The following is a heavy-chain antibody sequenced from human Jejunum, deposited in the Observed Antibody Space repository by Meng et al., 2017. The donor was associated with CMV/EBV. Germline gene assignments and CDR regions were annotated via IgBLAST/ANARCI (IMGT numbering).Heavy chain of an antibody. CDR1: GFSLSTSEVG. CDR3: ALFTRSWFDP. J-gene: IGHJ5*02. CDR2: IYWDDDK. D-gene: IGHD2-2*01. Sequence: QITLKKYGPTLLKPIQTLTLTCTFSGFSLSTSEVGVGWIRQPPGKALEWLAVIYWDDDKRYSPSLKSRLTITKDTSKNQVVLTLTNMDPVDTATYYCALFTRSWFDPWGQGTLVTVSS. V-gene: IGHV2-5*02.